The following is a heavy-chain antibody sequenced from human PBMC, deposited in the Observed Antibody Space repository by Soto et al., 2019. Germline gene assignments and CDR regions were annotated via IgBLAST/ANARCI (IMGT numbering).Heavy chain of an antibody. CDR3: ARGDYPRWYFDY. CDR1: GGSISSYY. J-gene: IGHJ4*02. D-gene: IGHD4-17*01. CDR2: IYYSGST. V-gene: IGHV4-59*01. Sequence: SETLSLTCTVSGGSISSYYWSWIRQPPGKGLEWIGYIYYSGSTNYNPSLKSRVTISVDTSKNQFSLKLSSVTAADTAVYYCARGDYPRWYFDYWGQGTLVTVSS.